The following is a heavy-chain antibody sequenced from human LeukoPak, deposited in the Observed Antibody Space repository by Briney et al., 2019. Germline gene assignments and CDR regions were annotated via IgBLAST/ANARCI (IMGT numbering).Heavy chain of an antibody. CDR3: AKYYLVGASKWFDP. V-gene: IGHV3-30*02. Sequence: GGSLRLSCAASGFSFSTYVMHWVRQAPGKGLDWVAFIRYDGTNNEYVDSVRGRFTVSRYNSKNTLYLQMNNLRAEDTAIYYCAKYYLVGASKWFDPWGQGTLVTVSS. J-gene: IGHJ5*02. CDR1: GFSFSTYV. D-gene: IGHD1-26*01. CDR2: IRYDGTNN.